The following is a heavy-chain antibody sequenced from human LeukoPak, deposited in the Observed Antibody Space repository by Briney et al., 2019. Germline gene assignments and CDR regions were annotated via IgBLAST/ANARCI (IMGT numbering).Heavy chain of an antibody. Sequence: SETLSLTCTVSGGSISSYYWSWIRQPPGKGLEWIGYIYYSGSTNYNPSLKSRVTISVDTSKNQFSLKLSSVTAADTAVYYCAREGPYVRGSYRPQGYFDYWGQGTLVTVSS. V-gene: IGHV4-59*01. D-gene: IGHD3-16*02. CDR1: GGSISSYY. J-gene: IGHJ4*02. CDR3: AREGPYVRGSYRPQGYFDY. CDR2: IYYSGST.